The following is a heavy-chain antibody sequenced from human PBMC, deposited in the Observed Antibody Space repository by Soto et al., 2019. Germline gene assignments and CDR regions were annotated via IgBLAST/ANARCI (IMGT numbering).Heavy chain of an antibody. J-gene: IGHJ3*02. CDR2: VKHDGSEQ. CDR3: ARGYYYDTSVPFSDAFDI. Sequence: GGSPSLSCAAAGFKFNSYWTRWVRQATGKGQKRVANVKHDGSEQWYVDSVTGRFTISRDNAKISLYLQMNSLRAEDTAVYYCARGYYYDTSVPFSDAFDIWGQGTMVTVSS. CDR1: GFKFNSYW. D-gene: IGHD3-22*01. V-gene: IGHV3-7*02.